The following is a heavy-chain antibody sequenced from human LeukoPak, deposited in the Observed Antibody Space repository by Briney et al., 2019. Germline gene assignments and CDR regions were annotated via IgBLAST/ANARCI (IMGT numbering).Heavy chain of an antibody. CDR2: IYYSGTN. CDR3: ARHLYSYACHFDC. CDR1: GGSISSYY. V-gene: IGHV4-59*08. D-gene: IGHD2-2*01. Sequence: SETLSLTCTVSGGSISSYYWSWIRQPPGKGLEWIGYIYYSGTNNSNPSLKSRVTISVDTSKNQFSLKLSSVTAADTAVYYCARHLYSYACHFDCWGQGTLVTVSS. J-gene: IGHJ4*02.